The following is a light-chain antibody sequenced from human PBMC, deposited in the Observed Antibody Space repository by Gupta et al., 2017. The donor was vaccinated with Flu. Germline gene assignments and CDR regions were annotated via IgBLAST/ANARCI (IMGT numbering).Light chain of an antibody. CDR1: PTVNTY. J-gene: IGKJ1*01. CDR3: QQGRDSWT. V-gene: IGKV3-11*01. CDR2: ETS. Sequence: SPATLSLSPGERATLSCRASPTVNTYLAWYQLKPGQAPRLLIYETSVRATGVPGRFSGSGSGTDFTLTISNVEPDDFAVYYCQQGRDSWTFGQGTKV.